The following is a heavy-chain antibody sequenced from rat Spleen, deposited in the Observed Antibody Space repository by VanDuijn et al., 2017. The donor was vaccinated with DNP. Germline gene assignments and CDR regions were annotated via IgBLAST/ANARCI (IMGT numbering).Heavy chain of an antibody. CDR1: GFSLTSYN. CDR2: LWTGGRT. V-gene: IGHV2-30*01. Sequence: QVQLKESGPGLVEFSQTLSLTCTVSGFSLTSYNVHWIRQPTGKGLEWMGMLWTGGRTDFNSGLKSRLSISRDTSKSQVFLKMNSLQAEDTAIYFCSRVGYYSAVDYWGQGVMVRVSS. D-gene: IGHD1-1*01. CDR3: SRVGYYSAVDY. J-gene: IGHJ2*01.